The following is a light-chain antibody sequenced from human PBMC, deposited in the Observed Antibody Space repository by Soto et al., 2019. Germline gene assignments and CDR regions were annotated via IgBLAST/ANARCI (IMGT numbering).Light chain of an antibody. CDR1: QSVNFN. CDR3: QQYNNWPHT. CDR2: GAS. V-gene: IGKV3-15*01. Sequence: EIVMTQSPATLSVSPGGRATLSCRASQSVNFNLAWYQQKPGQSPRLLVYGASTRATGLPARFSGRGSGTEFILTISGLQFEDFAIYYCQQYNNWPHTFGQGTKVDI. J-gene: IGKJ2*01.